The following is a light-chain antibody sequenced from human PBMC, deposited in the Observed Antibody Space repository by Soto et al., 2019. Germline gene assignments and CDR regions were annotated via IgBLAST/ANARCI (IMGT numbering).Light chain of an antibody. J-gene: IGLJ1*01. CDR2: AVT. CDR1: SSDVGGYNY. CDR3: CSYAGSYTHYV. V-gene: IGLV2-11*01. Sequence: QSALTQPRSVSGSPGQSVTISCTGTSSDVGGYNYVSWYQQYPGKAPKVMIYAVTKRPSGVPDRISGSKSGNTAYLTISGLQAEDEADYYCCSYAGSYTHYVFGTGTKLTVL.